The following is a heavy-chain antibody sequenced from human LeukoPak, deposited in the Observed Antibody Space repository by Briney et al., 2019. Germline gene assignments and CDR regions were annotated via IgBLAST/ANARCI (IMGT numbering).Heavy chain of an antibody. D-gene: IGHD3-10*01. J-gene: IGHJ3*02. V-gene: IGHV1-18*01. CDR2: ISAYNGNT. Sequence: PLASVKVSCKASGYTFTSYGISWVRQAPGQGLEWMGWISAYNGNTNYAQKLQGRVTMTTDTSTSTAYMELRSLRSDDTAMYYCARPPSITSDAFDIWGQGTMVTVSS. CDR3: ARPPSITSDAFDI. CDR1: GYTFTSYG.